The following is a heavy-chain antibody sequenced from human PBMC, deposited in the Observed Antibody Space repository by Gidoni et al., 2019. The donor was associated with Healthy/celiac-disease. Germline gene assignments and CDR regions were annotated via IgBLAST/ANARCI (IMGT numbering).Heavy chain of an antibody. CDR1: GFTFDDYA. V-gene: IGHV3-9*01. Sequence: EVQLADAGGGLVQPGRSLRLSCEASGFTFDDYAMHWVRQGPRKGLEWVSGISWNSGSIGYADSVKGRFTISRDNAKNSLYLQMNSLRAEDTALYYCAKDRVPYSSGWYADAFDIWGQGTMVTVSS. CDR2: ISWNSGSI. J-gene: IGHJ3*02. CDR3: AKDRVPYSSGWYADAFDI. D-gene: IGHD6-19*01.